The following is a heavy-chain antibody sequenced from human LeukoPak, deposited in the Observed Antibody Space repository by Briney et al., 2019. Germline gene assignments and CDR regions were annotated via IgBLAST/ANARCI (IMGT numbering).Heavy chain of an antibody. CDR3: ATEGYSGYDSVD. V-gene: IGHV3-66*02. CDR1: GFTVSSNY. Sequence: GGSLRLSCTASGFTVSSNYMSWVRQAPGKGLEWVSVIYSGGSTYYADSVKGRFTISRDNSKSTLYLQMNSLRAEDTAVYYCATEGYSGYDSVDWGQGTLVTVSS. CDR2: IYSGGST. J-gene: IGHJ4*02. D-gene: IGHD5-12*01.